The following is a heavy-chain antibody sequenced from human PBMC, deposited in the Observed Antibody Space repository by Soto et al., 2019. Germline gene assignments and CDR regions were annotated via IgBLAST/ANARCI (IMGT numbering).Heavy chain of an antibody. CDR3: AGDHAQSYGVYYFEY. J-gene: IGHJ4*02. CDR1: GGFISNYY. V-gene: IGHV4-59*01. CDR2: IYSSGST. D-gene: IGHD2-8*01. Sequence: SETLSLTCTVSGGFISNYYWNWTRQSPGKGLEWIGYIYSSGSTHYNPSLQNRVTISIDTSKNQVSLKVNSVTAADTAVYYCAGDHAQSYGVYYFEYWGQGTPVTVSS.